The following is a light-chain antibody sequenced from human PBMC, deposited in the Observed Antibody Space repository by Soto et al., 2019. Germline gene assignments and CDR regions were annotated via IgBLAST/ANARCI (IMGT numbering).Light chain of an antibody. CDR3: QHYGSSLWT. CDR2: GAS. CDR1: QSVSSTY. V-gene: IGKV3-20*01. Sequence: EIVLTQSPCTLSLSPGERATLSCRSSQSVSSTYLAWYQQKPGQAPRLLIYGASSRATGIPDRFSGSGSGTDFTLTISRLEPEDFAVYYCQHYGSSLWTFGQGTKVDIK. J-gene: IGKJ1*01.